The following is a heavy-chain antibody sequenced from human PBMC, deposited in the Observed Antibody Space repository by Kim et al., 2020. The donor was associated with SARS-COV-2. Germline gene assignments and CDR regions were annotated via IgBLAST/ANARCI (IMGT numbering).Heavy chain of an antibody. CDR2: FDPEDGET. J-gene: IGHJ4*02. V-gene: IGHV1-24*01. D-gene: IGHD3-10*01. CDR1: GYTLTELS. Sequence: ASVKVSCKVSGYTLTELSMHWVRQAPGKGLEWMGGFDPEDGETIYAQKFQGRVTMTEDTSTDTAYMELSSLRSEDTAVYYCATDRKIFEPDSSGSYYSVDWGQGTLVTVSS. CDR3: ATDRKIFEPDSSGSYYSVD.